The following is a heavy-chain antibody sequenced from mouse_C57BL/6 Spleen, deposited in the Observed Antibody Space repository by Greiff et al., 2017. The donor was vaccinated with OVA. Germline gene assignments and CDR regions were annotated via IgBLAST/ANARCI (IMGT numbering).Heavy chain of an antibody. CDR1: GYTFTSYW. J-gene: IGHJ3*01. D-gene: IGHD2-5*01. CDR2: IYTNSGST. V-gene: IGHV1-64*01. Sequence: QVQLQQPGAELVKPGASVTLSCKASGYTFTSYWMHWVQQRPGQGLEWIGKIYTNSGSTNYHEKFKSKATLTVAKSSSTAYKQLRSRTSEDAAVYYCGRSGNRNYEVVWFAYWGQGTLGTVSA. CDR3: GRSGNRNYEVVWFAY.